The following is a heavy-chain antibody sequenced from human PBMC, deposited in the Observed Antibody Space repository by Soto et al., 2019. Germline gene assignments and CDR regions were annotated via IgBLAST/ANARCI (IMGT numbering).Heavy chain of an antibody. J-gene: IGHJ6*02. CDR1: GFTFSSYA. CDR3: ARDGYNWNDGGAGTPGV. Sequence: VQLVESGGGVVQPGRSLRLSCAASGFTFSSYAMHWVRQAPGKGLEWVAVISYDGSNKYYADSVKGRFTISRDNSKNTLYLQMNSLRAEDTAVYYCARDGYNWNDGGAGTPGVWGQGTTVTVSS. D-gene: IGHD1-20*01. V-gene: IGHV3-30-3*01. CDR2: ISYDGSNK.